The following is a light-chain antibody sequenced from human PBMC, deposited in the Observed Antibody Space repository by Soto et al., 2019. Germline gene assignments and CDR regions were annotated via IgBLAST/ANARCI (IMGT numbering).Light chain of an antibody. V-gene: IGKV3-15*01. CDR2: GAS. CDR3: QQYKNWPL. Sequence: MMMTQSPATLSVSPGERVTLSCRTSHSVNSHVAWYQQKPGQAPRLLLYGASTRATGIPVRFSGSGFGTLFTLTISSLNSEFFAVYYCQQYKNWPLFGQGTRLEIK. J-gene: IGKJ5*01. CDR1: HSVNSH.